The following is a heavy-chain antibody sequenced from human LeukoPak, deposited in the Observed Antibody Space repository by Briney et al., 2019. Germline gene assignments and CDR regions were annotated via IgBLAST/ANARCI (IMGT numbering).Heavy chain of an antibody. J-gene: IGHJ6*02. Sequence: PSETLSLTCTVSGGSVSSGSYYWSWIRQPPGKGLEWIGEINHSGSTNYNPSLKSRVTISVDTSKNQFSLKLSSVTAADTAVYYCARFAMDVWGQGTTVTVSS. V-gene: IGHV4-39*07. CDR1: GGSVSSGSYY. CDR2: INHSGST. CDR3: ARFAMDV.